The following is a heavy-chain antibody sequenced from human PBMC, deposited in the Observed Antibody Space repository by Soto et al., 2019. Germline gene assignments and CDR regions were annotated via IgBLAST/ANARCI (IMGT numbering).Heavy chain of an antibody. Sequence: GGSLRLSCAASGFTFSNAWMNWVRQAPGKGLEWVGRIKSKTDGGTTGYAAPVKGRFTISRDDSKNTLYLQMNSLKTEDTAVYYCTARYYYDSSGHYYYYGMDVWGQGTTVTVS. V-gene: IGHV3-15*07. J-gene: IGHJ6*02. CDR1: GFTFSNAW. CDR2: IKSKTDGGTT. D-gene: IGHD3-22*01. CDR3: TARYYYDSSGHYYYYGMDV.